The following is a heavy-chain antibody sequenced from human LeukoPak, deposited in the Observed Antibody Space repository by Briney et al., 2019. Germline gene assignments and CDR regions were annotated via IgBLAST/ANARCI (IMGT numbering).Heavy chain of an antibody. CDR3: TRDLMDYDVSTGLHHYYMDV. J-gene: IGHJ6*02. CDR1: GFTFGSYW. CDR2: INGDGRNI. D-gene: IGHD3-9*01. Sequence: GGSLRLSCVASGFTFGSYWMHWVRQDPRKGLVWVSRINGDGRNINYADSVRGRFTISRDNAKNTLYLQMNTLRVEDTAVYYCTRDLMDYDVSTGLHHYYMDVWGQGTTVTVSS. V-gene: IGHV3-74*01.